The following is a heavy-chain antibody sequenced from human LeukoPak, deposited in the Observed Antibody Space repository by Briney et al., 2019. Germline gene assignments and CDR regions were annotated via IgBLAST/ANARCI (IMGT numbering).Heavy chain of an antibody. CDR2: IIPIFGTA. CDR3: ARGDEFWSGYVDYYYYYMDV. CDR1: GGTFSSYA. Sequence: ASVKVSCKASGGTFSSYAISWVRQAPGQGLEWMGGIIPIFGTANYAQKFQGRVTITTDESTSTAYMELSSLRSEDTAVYYCARGDEFWSGYVDYYYYYMDVWGKGTTVTVSS. J-gene: IGHJ6*03. V-gene: IGHV1-69*05. D-gene: IGHD3-3*01.